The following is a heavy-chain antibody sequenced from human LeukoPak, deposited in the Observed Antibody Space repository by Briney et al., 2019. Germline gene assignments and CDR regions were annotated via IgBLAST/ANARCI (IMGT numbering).Heavy chain of an antibody. D-gene: IGHD3-10*01. Sequence: SGTLSLTCTVSGGSISSYYWSWIRQPPGKGLEWIGYIYYSGSTNYNPSLKSRVTISVDTSKNQFSLKLSSVTAADTAVYYCARPGVGELLYSFDYWGQGTLVTVSS. V-gene: IGHV4-59*01. CDR1: GGSISSYY. CDR3: ARPGVGELLYSFDY. CDR2: IYYSGST. J-gene: IGHJ4*02.